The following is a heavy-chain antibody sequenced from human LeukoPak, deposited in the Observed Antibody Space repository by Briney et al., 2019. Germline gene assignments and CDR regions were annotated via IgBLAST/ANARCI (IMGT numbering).Heavy chain of an antibody. D-gene: IGHD1-14*01. V-gene: IGHV3-30*04. J-gene: IGHJ4*02. Sequence: GRCLRLSCAASGFTFSLYTMHWVRQAPGKGLEWVAVTSYDETHKYYGNSVRGRFTISRDNSENTLYLQMSSLRAEDTAVYYCARDPIAGPPDYFDYWGQGTLVTVSS. CDR2: TSYDETHK. CDR1: GFTFSLYT. CDR3: ARDPIAGPPDYFDY.